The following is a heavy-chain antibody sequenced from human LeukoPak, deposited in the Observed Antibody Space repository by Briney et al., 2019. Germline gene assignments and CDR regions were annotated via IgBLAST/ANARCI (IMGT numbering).Heavy chain of an antibody. D-gene: IGHD4-17*01. CDR3: ARSNNDGDYLGVGFDY. CDR1: GGTFSSYA. CDR2: INTNTGNP. V-gene: IGHV7-4-1*02. Sequence: ASVKVPCKASGGTFSSYAISWVRQAPGQGLEWMGWINTNTGNPTYAQGFTGRFVFSLDTSVSTAYLQISSLQAEDTAVYYCARSNNDGDYLGVGFDYWGQGTLVTVSS. J-gene: IGHJ4*02.